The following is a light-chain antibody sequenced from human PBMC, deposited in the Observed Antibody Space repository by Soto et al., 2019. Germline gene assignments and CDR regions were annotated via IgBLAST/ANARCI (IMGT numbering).Light chain of an antibody. CDR1: SSNIGAGYD. V-gene: IGLV1-40*01. Sequence: QSVLTQPPSGSGAPGQRVTISCTGSSSNIGAGYDVHWYQQLPGTAPKLLIYNNRNRPSGVPDRFSGSKSGTSASLAITGLQAEDEADYYCQSYDSRLTGYWVFGGGTKLTVL. CDR2: NNR. J-gene: IGLJ3*02. CDR3: QSYDSRLTGYWV.